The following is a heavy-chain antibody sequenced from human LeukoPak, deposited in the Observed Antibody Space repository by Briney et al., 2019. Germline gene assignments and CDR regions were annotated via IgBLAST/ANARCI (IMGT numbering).Heavy chain of an antibody. D-gene: IGHD5-18*01. CDR2: IIPIFGTA. CDR3: ARGSVDTDHYYYYYMDV. V-gene: IGHV1-69*13. J-gene: IGHJ6*03. Sequence: ASVKVSCKASGGTFSSYAISWVRQAPGQGLEWMGGIIPIFGTANYAQKFQGRVTITADESTSTAYMELSSLRSEDTAVYYCARGSVDTDHYYYYYMDVWGKGTTVTVSS. CDR1: GGTFSSYA.